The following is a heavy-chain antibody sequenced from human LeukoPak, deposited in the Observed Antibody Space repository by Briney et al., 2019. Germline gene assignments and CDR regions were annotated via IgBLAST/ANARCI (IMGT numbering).Heavy chain of an antibody. V-gene: IGHV4-4*07. CDR1: GGSISSYY. CDR3: ARERRIQLWLQGWFDP. D-gene: IGHD5-18*01. J-gene: IGHJ5*02. Sequence: PSETLSLTCTVSGGSISSYYWSWIRQPAGKGLEWIGRIYTSGSTNYNPSLKSRVTMSVDTSKNQFSLKLSSVTAADTAVYYCARERRIQLWLQGWFDPWGQGTLVTVSS. CDR2: IYTSGST.